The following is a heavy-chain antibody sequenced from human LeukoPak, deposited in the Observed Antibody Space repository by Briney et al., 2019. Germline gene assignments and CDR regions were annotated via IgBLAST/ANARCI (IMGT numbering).Heavy chain of an antibody. CDR3: AKAMRNYASSDY. J-gene: IGHJ4*02. CDR1: GFTFSSYG. V-gene: IGHV3-23*01. Sequence: PGGTLRLSCAASGFTFSSYGMSWVRQAPGKGLEWVSAISGSGGSTYYADSVKGRFTISRDNSKNTLYLQMNSLRAEDTAVYYCAKAMRNYASSDYWGQGTLVTVSS. D-gene: IGHD1-7*01. CDR2: ISGSGGST.